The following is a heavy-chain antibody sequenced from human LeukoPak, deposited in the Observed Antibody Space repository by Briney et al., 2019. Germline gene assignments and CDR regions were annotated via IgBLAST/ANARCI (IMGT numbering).Heavy chain of an antibody. CDR1: GGSASSGSYY. CDR2: IYYSGST. V-gene: IGHV4-61*01. J-gene: IGHJ5*02. D-gene: IGHD2-15*01. CDR3: ARATLGYCSGGTCYSFDP. Sequence: SETLSLTCTVSGGSASSGSYYWSWIRQPPGKGLEWIGYIYYSGSTNYNPSLKSRVTISADTSKNQFSLKLSSVTAADTAVYYCARATLGYCSGGTCYSFDPWGQGTLVTVSS.